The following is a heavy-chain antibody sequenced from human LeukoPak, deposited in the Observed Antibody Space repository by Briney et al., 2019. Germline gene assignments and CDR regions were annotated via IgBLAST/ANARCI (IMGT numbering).Heavy chain of an antibody. V-gene: IGHV4-59*08. J-gene: IGHJ4*02. CDR1: GGSIRSYY. Sequence: SETLSLTCTVSGGSIRSYYWSWIRQPPGKGLEWIGYIYYSGSTNYNPSLKSRVTISVDTSKNQFSLKLSSVTAADTAVYYCATTRREDGSGSFDYWGQGTLVTVSS. D-gene: IGHD3-10*01. CDR3: ATTRREDGSGSFDY. CDR2: IYYSGST.